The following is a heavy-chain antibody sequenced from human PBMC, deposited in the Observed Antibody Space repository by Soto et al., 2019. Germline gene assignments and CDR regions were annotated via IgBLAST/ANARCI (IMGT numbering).Heavy chain of an antibody. D-gene: IGHD6-6*01. CDR3: ARAVYSSSARGYYYYYYGMDV. J-gene: IGHJ6*02. V-gene: IGHV1-69*06. Sequence: QVQLVQSGAEVKKPGSSVKVSCKASGGTFSSYAISWVRQAPGQGREWMGGIIPIFGTANYAQKFQGRVTITADKSTSTAYMELSSLRSEDTAVYYCARAVYSSSARGYYYYYYGMDVWGQGTTVTVSS. CDR2: IIPIFGTA. CDR1: GGTFSSYA.